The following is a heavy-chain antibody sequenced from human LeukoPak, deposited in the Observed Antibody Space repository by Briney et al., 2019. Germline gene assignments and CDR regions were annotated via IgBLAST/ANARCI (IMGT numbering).Heavy chain of an antibody. CDR2: ISGSGGST. CDR1: GFTFNNYA. D-gene: IGHD3-22*01. V-gene: IGHV3-23*01. Sequence: GGSVRLSCAASGFTFNNYAMSWVRQAPGKGLEWVSAISGSGGSTYYADPLKGRFTISRDNSKNTLYLQMNSLRAEDTALYYCAKDGIGGIYYDSSGYFDYWGQGTLVTVSS. J-gene: IGHJ4*02. CDR3: AKDGIGGIYYDSSGYFDY.